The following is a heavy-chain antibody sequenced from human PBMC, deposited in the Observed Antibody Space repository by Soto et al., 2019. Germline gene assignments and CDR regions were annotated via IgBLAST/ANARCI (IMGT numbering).Heavy chain of an antibody. J-gene: IGHJ4*02. CDR2: IRFDGYNI. CDR3: AKRPRALLTFDY. Sequence: GGSLRLSCVAPGVIFNGYGMHWVRQAPGKGLEWVAFIRFDGYNIYYADSVKGRFTISRDNSKNTLYLQMNSLRAEDTAIYYCAKRPRALLTFDYWGQGTLVTVSS. V-gene: IGHV3-30*02. D-gene: IGHD1-26*01. CDR1: GVIFNGYG.